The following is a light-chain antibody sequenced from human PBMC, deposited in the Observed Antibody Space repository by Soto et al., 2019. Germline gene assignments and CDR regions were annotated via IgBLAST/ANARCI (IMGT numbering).Light chain of an antibody. Sequence: DMQMTQSPSCMAASVGDRVNITCQASQDISNYLNWYQQKKGKAPKLLIYAASSLQSGVPSRFSGSGSGTDLTLTISSLQPEDFATHYCQQSRTFGHGNKVDIK. CDR3: QQSRT. V-gene: IGKV1-39*01. J-gene: IGKJ1*01. CDR2: AAS. CDR1: QDISNY.